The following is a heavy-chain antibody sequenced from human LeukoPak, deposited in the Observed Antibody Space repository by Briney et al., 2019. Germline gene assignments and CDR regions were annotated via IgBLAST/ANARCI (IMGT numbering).Heavy chain of an antibody. D-gene: IGHD5-18*01. CDR3: AGRPDTAIVPIFDY. Sequence: ASVNVSCKASGCTFTGYYLHWVRQAPGQGLEWMGWINPNSGGTNYAQRFQGRVTMTGDTSISTAYMELSRLSSDDTAIYYCAGRPDTAIVPIFDYWGQGTLVTVSS. J-gene: IGHJ4*02. CDR2: INPNSGGT. V-gene: IGHV1-2*02. CDR1: GCTFTGYY.